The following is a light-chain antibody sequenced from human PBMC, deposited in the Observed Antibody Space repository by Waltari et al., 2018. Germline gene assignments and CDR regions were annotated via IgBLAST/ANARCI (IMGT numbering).Light chain of an antibody. CDR3: QQYGSSPWT. J-gene: IGKJ1*01. Sequence: DIVLTQSPVTLSLSPGERAPLPCRASRSVSYNYLAWYQQKPGQAPRLLIYAASSRATGIPDRFSGSGSGTDFTLTITRVEHEDFAVYYCQQYGSSPWTFGQGTKVDIK. CDR2: AAS. CDR1: RSVSYNY. V-gene: IGKV3-20*01.